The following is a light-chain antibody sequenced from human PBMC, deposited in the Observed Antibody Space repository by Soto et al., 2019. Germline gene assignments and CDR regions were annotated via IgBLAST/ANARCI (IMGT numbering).Light chain of an antibody. J-gene: IGKJ3*01. V-gene: IGKV1-5*01. CDR1: QSISSW. CDR3: QQSNSPFT. Sequence: DIQMTQSPSTLCASVGDRVTITCRASQSISSWVAWYQQKTGKAPKLMVYDASSLESGVPSRFSDSGSGTEFTLTISSLQPDDFATNYCQQSNSPFTFGPGTKVDIK. CDR2: DAS.